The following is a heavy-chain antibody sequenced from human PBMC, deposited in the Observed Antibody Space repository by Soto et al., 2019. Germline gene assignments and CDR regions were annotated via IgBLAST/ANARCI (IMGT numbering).Heavy chain of an antibody. D-gene: IGHD2-2*01. J-gene: IGHJ4*02. V-gene: IGHV1-18*04. CDR1: DFSFTSHG. CDR2: ISLYNGNT. Sequence: GASVKVSCKASDFSFTSHGISWVRQAPGQGLEWMGWISLYNGNTNYAQQFQGRVTMTTDTSTSTAYMELRSLRSDDTAMYFCAIYHLELFQFDYWGQGTRVTVSS. CDR3: AIYHLELFQFDY.